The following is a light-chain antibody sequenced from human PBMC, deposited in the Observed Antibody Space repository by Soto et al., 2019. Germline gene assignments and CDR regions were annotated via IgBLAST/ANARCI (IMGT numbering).Light chain of an antibody. CDR3: QQYNSYSHT. J-gene: IGKJ2*01. CDR2: KAS. V-gene: IGKV1-5*03. Sequence: DVQMTQSPSTLSASVGDRVTITCRASQSISSWLDWYKQKPGKAPKLLIYKASSLENGVTSRFSGSGSGTEFTLTISSLQPDDFATYYCQQYNSYSHTFGQGTKLEI. CDR1: QSISSW.